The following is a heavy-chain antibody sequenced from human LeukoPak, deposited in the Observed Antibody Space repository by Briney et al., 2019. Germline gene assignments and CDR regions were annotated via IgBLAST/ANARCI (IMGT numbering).Heavy chain of an antibody. CDR2: IYHSGST. J-gene: IGHJ4*02. CDR1: GYSISSGYY. D-gene: IGHD5-24*01. Sequence: SETLSLTCTVSGYSISSGYYWGWIRQPPGKGLEWIGSIYHSGSTYYNPSLKSRVTISVDTSKNQFSLKLSSVTAADTAVYYCATRLRQEMATNLYWGQGTLVTVSS. V-gene: IGHV4-38-2*02. CDR3: ATRLRQEMATNLY.